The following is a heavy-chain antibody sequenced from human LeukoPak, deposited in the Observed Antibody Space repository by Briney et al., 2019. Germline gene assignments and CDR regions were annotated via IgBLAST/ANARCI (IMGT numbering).Heavy chain of an antibody. Sequence: GRSLRLSCAVSGFTFSSSAMSWVRQAPGKGLEWVAAISGSGASTYYADSVEGRFTISRDNSKSTLYLQMNSLRAEDTAVYYCAKVSSGIIDDWGQGTLVTVSS. CDR1: GFTFSSSA. D-gene: IGHD1-26*01. CDR3: AKVSSGIIDD. CDR2: ISGSGAST. V-gene: IGHV3-23*01. J-gene: IGHJ4*02.